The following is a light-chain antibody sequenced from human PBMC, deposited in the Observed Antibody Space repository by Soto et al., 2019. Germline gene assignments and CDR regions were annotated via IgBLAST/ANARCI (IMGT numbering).Light chain of an antibody. Sequence: QAVVTQPPSVSGAPGQRVTISCTGSSSNIGAHYDVHWYQQLPGTAPKLLIYGNSNRPSGVPDRFSGSKSGTSASLAITGLQAEDEADYYCQSYDNSLSGSNVFGTGTQLTVL. CDR1: SSNIGAHYD. CDR3: QSYDNSLSGSNV. J-gene: IGLJ1*01. CDR2: GNS. V-gene: IGLV1-40*01.